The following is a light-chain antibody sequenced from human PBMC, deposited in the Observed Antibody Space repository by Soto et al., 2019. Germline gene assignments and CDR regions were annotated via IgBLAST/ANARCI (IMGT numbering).Light chain of an antibody. Sequence: QSALTQPASVSGSPGQSITISCTGTSSDVGGYNYVSWYQQHPGKAPKLIIFEVSYRPSGISNRFSASKSGDTASLTISGLQADDEADYYCCSYTDSRTHIFGSGTKVTVL. CDR3: CSYTDSRTHI. CDR1: SSDVGGYNY. V-gene: IGLV2-14*01. J-gene: IGLJ1*01. CDR2: EVS.